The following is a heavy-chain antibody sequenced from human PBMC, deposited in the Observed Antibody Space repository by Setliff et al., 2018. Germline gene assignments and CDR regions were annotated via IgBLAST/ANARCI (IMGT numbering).Heavy chain of an antibody. Sequence: HPGGSLRLSCVASGFTFSNYGMHWVRQAPGKGLEWVALIWNDGSTKFYGDSVKGRFTISRDNSENTLYLQMNSLRAEDTAVYYCARNWATAQHYYYGMDVWGQGTTVTV. V-gene: IGHV3-33*01. J-gene: IGHJ6*02. CDR1: GFTFSNYG. CDR2: IWNDGSTK. CDR3: ARNWATAQHYYYGMDV. D-gene: IGHD2-21*02.